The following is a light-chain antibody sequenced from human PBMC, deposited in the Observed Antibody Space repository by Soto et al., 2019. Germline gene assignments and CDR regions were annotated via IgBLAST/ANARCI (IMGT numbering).Light chain of an antibody. CDR1: QSISNF. CDR3: QQYNSYSWT. J-gene: IGKJ1*01. CDR2: KAS. V-gene: IGKV1-5*03. Sequence: DIQMTQSPSTLSASIGERITISCRANQSISNFLAWYQQKPGKAPKLLIYKASTLESGVPSRFSGSGSGTEFTLTLNSLQPDDFATYYCQQYNSYSWTFGQGTK.